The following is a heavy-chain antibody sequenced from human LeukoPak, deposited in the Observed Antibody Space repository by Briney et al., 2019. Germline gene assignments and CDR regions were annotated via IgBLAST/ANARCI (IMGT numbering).Heavy chain of an antibody. J-gene: IGHJ6*03. CDR3: ARAPGDQGLYYYYYYMDV. D-gene: IGHD3-10*01. V-gene: IGHV4-59*01. CDR1: GGSISSYY. CDR2: IYYSGST. Sequence: PSETLSLTCTVSGGSISSYYWSWIRQPPGKGLEWIGYIYYSGSTNYNPSLKSRVTISVDTSKNQFSLKLSSVTAADTAVYYCARAPGDQGLYYYYYYMDVWGKGTTVTVSS.